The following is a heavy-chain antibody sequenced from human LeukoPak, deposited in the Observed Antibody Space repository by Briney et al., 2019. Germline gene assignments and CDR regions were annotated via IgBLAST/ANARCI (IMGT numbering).Heavy chain of an antibody. CDR2: IKQDGSQK. Sequence: PGGSLRLSCAASGFMFSSNWMSWVRLAPGKGLEWVANIKQDGSQKFYVDSVKGRFTISRDNAKNSLYLQMSNLRAEDTAVYFCARGGGLDVWGQGATVTVSS. CDR3: ARGGGLDV. D-gene: IGHD3-16*01. CDR1: GFMFSSNW. J-gene: IGHJ6*02. V-gene: IGHV3-7*03.